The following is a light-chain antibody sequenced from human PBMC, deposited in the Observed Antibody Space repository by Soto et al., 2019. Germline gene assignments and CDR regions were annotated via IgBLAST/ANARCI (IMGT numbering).Light chain of an antibody. CDR2: DAS. Sequence: DIQMTQSPSTLSASVGDRVTITCRASQSISSWLAWYQQKPGKAPKVLIYDASRLESGVPSRFSGSGSGTEFTITISSLQHDYFATYFCQQYSSYSRTFGQGTKVEIK. CDR3: QQYSSYSRT. CDR1: QSISSW. J-gene: IGKJ1*01. V-gene: IGKV1-5*01.